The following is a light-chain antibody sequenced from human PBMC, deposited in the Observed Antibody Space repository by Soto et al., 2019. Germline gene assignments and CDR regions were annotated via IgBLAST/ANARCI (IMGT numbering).Light chain of an antibody. CDR2: EVS. CDR1: SSDVGGYKY. Sequence: QSALTQPASVSGSPGQSITISCTGTSSDVGGYKYVSWYQQHPGKAPKLMIYEVSNRPSGVSNRFSGSKSGNKASLTISGLQAEDEADYYCSSYTSSSTLDVFGTGTKLTVL. CDR3: SSYTSSSTLDV. J-gene: IGLJ1*01. V-gene: IGLV2-14*01.